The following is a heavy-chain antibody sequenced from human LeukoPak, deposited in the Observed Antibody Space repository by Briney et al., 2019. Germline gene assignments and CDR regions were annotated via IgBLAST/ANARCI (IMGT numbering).Heavy chain of an antibody. Sequence: ASVKVSCKASGYTFTGYYMHWVRQAPGQGLEWMGWINPNSGGTNYAQKFQGRVTMTRDTSISTAYMELSRLRSDDTAVYYCARDRVYYGSGSYRGFFDYWGQGTLVTVSS. D-gene: IGHD3-10*01. J-gene: IGHJ4*02. CDR2: INPNSGGT. CDR3: ARDRVYYGSGSYRGFFDY. CDR1: GYTFTGYY. V-gene: IGHV1-2*02.